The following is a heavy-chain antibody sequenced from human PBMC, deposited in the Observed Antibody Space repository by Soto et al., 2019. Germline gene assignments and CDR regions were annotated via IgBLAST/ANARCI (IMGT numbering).Heavy chain of an antibody. V-gene: IGHV1-2*02. D-gene: IGHD6-6*01. J-gene: IGHJ3*02. CDR2: INPNSGGT. CDR1: GYTFTGNF. Sequence: QVQLVQSGAEVKKPGASVKVSCKASGYTFTGNFMHWVRQAPGQGLEWMGWINPNSGGTNYAQKFQGRVTVTRDTSISTAYMELSRLRSDDMAVYYCARDGDSSSPFDIWGQGTMVTVSS. CDR3: ARDGDSSSPFDI.